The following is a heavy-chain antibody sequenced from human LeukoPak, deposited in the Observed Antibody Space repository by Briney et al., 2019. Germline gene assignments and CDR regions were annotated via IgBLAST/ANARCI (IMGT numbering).Heavy chain of an antibody. J-gene: IGHJ4*02. CDR1: GYTFTGYY. V-gene: IGHV1-2*04. CDR3: ASETYGWELPTVY. CDR2: INPNSGGT. D-gene: IGHD1-26*01. Sequence: ASVKVSCKASGYTFTGYYMHWVRQAPGQGLEWMGWINPNSGGTNYAQKFQGWVTMTRDTSISTAYMELSRLRSDDTAVYYCASETYGWELPTVYWGQGTLVTVSS.